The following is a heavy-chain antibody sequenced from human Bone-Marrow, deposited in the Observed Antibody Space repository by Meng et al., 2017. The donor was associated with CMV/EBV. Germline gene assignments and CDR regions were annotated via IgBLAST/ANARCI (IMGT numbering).Heavy chain of an antibody. J-gene: IGHJ4*02. D-gene: IGHD3-10*01. Sequence: RLSCAASGLTFTDYYMRWIRQAPGKGLEWVSYTSSSGSSRYYADSVKGRFTISRDNAEKSVYLQMNSLRAEDTAVYYCARNYGHADYWGQGTLVTVSS. V-gene: IGHV3-11*01. CDR3: ARNYGHADY. CDR2: TSSSGSSR. CDR1: GLTFTDYY.